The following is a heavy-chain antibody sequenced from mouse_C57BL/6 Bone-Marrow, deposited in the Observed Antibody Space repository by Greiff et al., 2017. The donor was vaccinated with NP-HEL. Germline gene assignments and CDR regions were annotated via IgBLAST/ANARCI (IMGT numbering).Heavy chain of an antibody. D-gene: IGHD2-4*01. J-gene: IGHJ2*01. CDR2: ISDGGSYT. V-gene: IGHV5-4*01. Sequence: EVKLVESGGGLVKPGGSLKLSCAASGFTFSSYAMSWVRQTPEKRLEWVATISDGGSYTYYPDNVQGRFTISRDNAKNNLYLQMSHLKSEDTAMYYCARDIYDYDVHFDYWGQGTTLTVSS. CDR3: ARDIYDYDVHFDY. CDR1: GFTFSSYA.